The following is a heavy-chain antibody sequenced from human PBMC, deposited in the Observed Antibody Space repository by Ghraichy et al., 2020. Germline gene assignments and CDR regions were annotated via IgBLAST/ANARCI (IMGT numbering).Heavy chain of an antibody. CDR3: ARSAPNGTPTFFDY. Sequence: SETLSLTCTVSGGSISSSSYYWGWIRQPPGKGLEWIGSIYYSGSTYYNPSLKSRVTISVDTSKNQFSLKLSSVTAADTAVYYCARSAPNGTPTFFDYWGQGTLVTVSS. CDR2: IYYSGST. J-gene: IGHJ4*02. D-gene: IGHD2/OR15-2a*01. V-gene: IGHV4-39*01. CDR1: GGSISSSSYY.